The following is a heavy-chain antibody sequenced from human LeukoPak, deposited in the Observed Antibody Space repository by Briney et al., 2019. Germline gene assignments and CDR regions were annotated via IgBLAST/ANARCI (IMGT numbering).Heavy chain of an antibody. D-gene: IGHD2-21*02. CDR3: ARDPAYCGGDCYWGYFDL. CDR2: IYYSGST. J-gene: IGHJ2*01. CDR1: GGSISSGDYY. V-gene: IGHV4-30-4*01. Sequence: PSETLSLTCTVSGGSISSGDYYWSWIRQPPGKGLEWIGYIYYSGSTYYNPSLKSRVTISVDTSKNQFSLKLSSVTAADTAVYYCARDPAYCGGDCYWGYFDLWGRGTLVTVSS.